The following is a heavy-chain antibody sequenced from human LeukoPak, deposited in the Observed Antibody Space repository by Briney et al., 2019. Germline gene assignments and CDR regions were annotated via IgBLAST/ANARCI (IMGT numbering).Heavy chain of an antibody. V-gene: IGHV1-69*05. CDR3: ARGHDVYSSGWYKFDY. CDR2: IIPIFGTA. CDR1: GGTFSSYA. Sequence: SVKVSCKASGGTFSSYAISWVRQAPGQRLEWMGRIIPIFGTANYAQKFQGRVTITTDESTSTAYMELSSLRSEDTAVYYCARGHDVYSSGWYKFDYWGQGTLVTVSS. J-gene: IGHJ4*02. D-gene: IGHD6-19*01.